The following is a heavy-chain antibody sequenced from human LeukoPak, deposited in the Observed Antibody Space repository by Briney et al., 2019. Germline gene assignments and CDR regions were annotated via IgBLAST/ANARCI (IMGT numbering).Heavy chain of an antibody. CDR3: ATLVPVAIAGYFDY. CDR1: GGSISNYY. Sequence: SETLSLTCSVSGGSISNYYWGWIRQPPGKGMEWIRHIYYTGSTNYNPSLKSRVIMSVDTSKNQFSLRLRSVTAADTAVYYCATLVPVAIAGYFDYWGQGALVTVSS. V-gene: IGHV4-59*01. D-gene: IGHD2-2*02. CDR2: IYYTGST. J-gene: IGHJ4*02.